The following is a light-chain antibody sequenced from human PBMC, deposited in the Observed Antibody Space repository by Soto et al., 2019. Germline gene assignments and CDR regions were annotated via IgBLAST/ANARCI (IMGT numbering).Light chain of an antibody. Sequence: EIVMTQSPATLSVSPGGRATLSCRASQSIGDTLAWYQQKPGQAPRLLIYGTSSRATGIPDRFSGSGSGTDFTLTISRLEPEDFAVYYCQQYGSYSEAFGQGTKVDIK. CDR2: GTS. CDR3: QQYGSYSEA. J-gene: IGKJ1*01. V-gene: IGKV3-20*01. CDR1: QSIGDT.